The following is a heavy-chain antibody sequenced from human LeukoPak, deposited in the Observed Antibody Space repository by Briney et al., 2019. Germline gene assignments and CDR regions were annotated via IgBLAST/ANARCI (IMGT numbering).Heavy chain of an antibody. J-gene: IGHJ4*02. V-gene: IGHV4-34*01. Sequence: SDTLSHNGAVYGGSFRGNDWSWIRKPPGKGLEWIGEISHSGSTNYSPSLKSRVTISVDTSKNQFSLKLSSVTAADTAVCYCARRYYGSGGIDYWGQGTLVTVCS. CDR2: ISHSGST. CDR3: ARRYYGSGGIDY. D-gene: IGHD3-10*01. CDR1: GGSFRGND.